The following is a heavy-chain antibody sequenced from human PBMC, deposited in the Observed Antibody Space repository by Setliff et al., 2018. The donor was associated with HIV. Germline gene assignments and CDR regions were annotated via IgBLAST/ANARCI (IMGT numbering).Heavy chain of an antibody. V-gene: IGHV1-18*01. D-gene: IGHD3-3*01. Sequence: ASVKVSCKAAGYSFHSYGLSWVRLAPGQGLEWMGWISPYNGNTNYAQRFQGRLTMTTDTSTITAYMELRSLRSDYTAVYYCARVRERIGVTGTDDAFDIWGQGTAVTVSS. CDR3: ARVRERIGVTGTDDAFDI. J-gene: IGHJ3*02. CDR1: GYSFHSYG. CDR2: ISPYNGNT.